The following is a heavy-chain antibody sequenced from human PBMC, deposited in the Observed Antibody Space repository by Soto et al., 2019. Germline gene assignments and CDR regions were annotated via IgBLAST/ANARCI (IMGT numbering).Heavy chain of an antibody. CDR3: AGGTGAYFDY. D-gene: IGHD2-15*01. V-gene: IGHV3-53*02. CDR2: IYSDGNT. J-gene: IGHJ4*02. CDR1: GFAVSSNY. Sequence: EVQVVETGGGLIQPGGSLRLSCAASGFAVSSNYMSWVRQAPGKGLEWVSVIYSDGNTYYADSVKGRFTISRDNSKNTMYLQMNSLIAEDTAVYYCAGGTGAYFDYWGQGTLVTVSS.